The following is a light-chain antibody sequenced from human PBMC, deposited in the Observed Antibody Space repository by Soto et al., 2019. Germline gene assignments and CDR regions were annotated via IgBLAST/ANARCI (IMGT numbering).Light chain of an antibody. Sequence: DIQMTQSPSSISASVGDRVSITCRASQDISSWLAWYQHKPGEAPKLLIYGSSSLQGGVPSRFSVRGSGTYFTLTISSLQPEDLPNASCQQTHSFPYTSGQGTKLEI. V-gene: IGKV1-12*01. CDR1: QDISSW. CDR2: GSS. J-gene: IGKJ2*01. CDR3: QQTHSFPYT.